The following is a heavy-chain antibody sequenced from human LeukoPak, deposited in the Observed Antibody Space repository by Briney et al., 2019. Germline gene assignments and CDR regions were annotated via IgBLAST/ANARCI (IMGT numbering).Heavy chain of an antibody. V-gene: IGHV3-9*01. CDR3: AKVSDSGYDYFDY. CDR1: GFTFGDYA. Sequence: GGSLRLSCAASGFTFGDYAMHWVRQAPGKGLEWVSGISWNSGSIGYADSVKGRFTISRDNAKNSLYLQMNSLRAEDTALYYCAKVSDSGYDYFDYWGQGTLVTVSS. D-gene: IGHD5-12*01. J-gene: IGHJ4*02. CDR2: ISWNSGSI.